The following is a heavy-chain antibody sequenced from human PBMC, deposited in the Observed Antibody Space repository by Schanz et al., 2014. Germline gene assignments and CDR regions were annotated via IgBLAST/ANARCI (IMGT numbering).Heavy chain of an antibody. CDR2: IYSSGTT. D-gene: IGHD5-12*01. CDR3: ARHGGWLLERFDY. V-gene: IGHV4-59*08. J-gene: IGHJ4*02. Sequence: QVQLQESGPRLVKPSETLSLTCTVSGGSISGYYWSWIRQPPGKGLEWIGYIYSSGTTRYNPSLKSRVSISVDTSKNQSSLKLISVTAADTAVYYCARHGGWLLERFDYWGQGTLVTVSS. CDR1: GGSISGYY.